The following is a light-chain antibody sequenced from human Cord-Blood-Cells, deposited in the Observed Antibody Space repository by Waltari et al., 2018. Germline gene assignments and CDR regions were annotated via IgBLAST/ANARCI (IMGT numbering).Light chain of an antibody. J-gene: IGLJ3*02. V-gene: IGLV1-44*01. Sequence: QSVLTQPPSASGTPGQRATIPCSGRSSNIGSDTAHWYQQLPGTAPKLLIYSSNQRPSGVPDRFSGSKSGTSASLAISGLQSEDEADYYCAAWDDSLNGWVFGGGTKLTVL. CDR2: SSN. CDR3: AAWDDSLNGWV. CDR1: SSNIGSDT.